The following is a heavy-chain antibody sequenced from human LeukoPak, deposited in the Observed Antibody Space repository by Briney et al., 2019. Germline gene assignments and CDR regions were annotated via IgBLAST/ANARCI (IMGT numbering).Heavy chain of an antibody. D-gene: IGHD3-16*01. CDR3: AREKLLLGVFL. V-gene: IGHV4-61*02. CDR1: GGSINSGSYY. J-gene: IGHJ3*01. CDR2: IYTSGST. Sequence: PSETLSLTCTVSGGSINSGSYYWSWIRQPAGKGLVWLGRIYTSGSTYYNPSLKSRVTISVDTSKNQFSLKLSSVTAADTAVYYCAREKLLLGVFLWGQGTMVTVSS.